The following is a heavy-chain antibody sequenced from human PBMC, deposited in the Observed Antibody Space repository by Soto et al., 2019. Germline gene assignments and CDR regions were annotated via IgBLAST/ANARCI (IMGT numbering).Heavy chain of an antibody. V-gene: IGHV4-30-4*01. CDR3: ARDLTVTPRYYYYYGMDV. Sequence: ASETLSLTCTVSGGSISSGDYYWSWIRQPPGKGLEWIGYIYYSGSTYYNPSLKSRVTISVDTSKNQFSLKLSSVTAADTAVYYCARDLTVTPRYYYYYGMDVWGQGTTVTVSS. J-gene: IGHJ6*02. CDR2: IYYSGST. D-gene: IGHD4-4*01. CDR1: GGSISSGDYY.